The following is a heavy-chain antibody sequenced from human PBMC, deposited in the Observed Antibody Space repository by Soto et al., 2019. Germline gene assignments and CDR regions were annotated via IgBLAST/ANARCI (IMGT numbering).Heavy chain of an antibody. CDR3: AHSADKTITWGREDWFDP. J-gene: IGHJ5*02. CDR2: IYWNDDK. CDR1: GFSLSTSGLG. V-gene: IGHV2-5*01. D-gene: IGHD7-27*01. Sequence: VSGPTLVNPTQTLTLTCTFSGFSLSTSGLGVGWIRQPPGKALEWLALIYWNDDKRYSPSLRSRLTITKGTSKIQVVLTMTNMDPVDTATYYGAHSADKTITWGREDWFDPWGQGTLVTVSS.